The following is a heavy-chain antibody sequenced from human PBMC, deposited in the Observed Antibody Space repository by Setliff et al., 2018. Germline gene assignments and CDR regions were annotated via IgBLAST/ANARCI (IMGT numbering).Heavy chain of an antibody. V-gene: IGHV4-61*02. Sequence: SETLSLTCTVSGGSISSGSYYWSWIRQPAGKGLEWIGRIHPSGSTNYNPSLKSRVTISVDTSKNQFSLKVSSVTAADTAVYYCARTTGSTHNWLDPWGPGTLVTVSS. CDR1: GGSISSGSYY. J-gene: IGHJ5*02. CDR3: ARTTGSTHNWLDP. CDR2: IHPSGST. D-gene: IGHD1-1*01.